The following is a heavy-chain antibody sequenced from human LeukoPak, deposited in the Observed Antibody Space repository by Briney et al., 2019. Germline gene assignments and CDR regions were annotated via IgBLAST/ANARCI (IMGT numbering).Heavy chain of an antibody. CDR3: ARDSAGHGEYFDY. CDR2: ISHTGSPI. V-gene: IGHV3-48*02. D-gene: IGHD3-10*01. J-gene: IGHJ4*02. Sequence: GGSLRLSCAASGFTFTDYNINWVRQAPGKGLVWLSYISHTGSPIYYADSVKGRFTISRDNAKNSVYLQMNSLRDEDTAIYYCARDSAGHGEYFDYWGRGTLVAVSS. CDR1: GFTFTDYN.